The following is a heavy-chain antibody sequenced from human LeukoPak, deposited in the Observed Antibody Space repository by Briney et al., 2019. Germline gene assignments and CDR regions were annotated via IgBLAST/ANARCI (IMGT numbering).Heavy chain of an antibody. CDR1: GGSFINYY. Sequence: PSETLSLTCAVYGGSFINYYWSWIRQPPGKGLEWIGEINHSGSIKYNPSLKSRVTISVDRSKNQFSLKLTSVTAADTAVYYCASLYYDILTGYHDYWGQGTLVTVSS. V-gene: IGHV4-34*01. D-gene: IGHD3-9*01. J-gene: IGHJ4*02. CDR3: ASLYYDILTGYHDY. CDR2: INHSGSI.